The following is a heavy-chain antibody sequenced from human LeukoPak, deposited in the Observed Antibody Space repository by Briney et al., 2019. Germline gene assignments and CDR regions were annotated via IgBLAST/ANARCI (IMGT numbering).Heavy chain of an antibody. V-gene: IGHV3-23*01. D-gene: IGHD6-13*01. CDR1: GYSSRSDA. Sequence: GGSLTLYCAASGYSSRSDAVHWFRQAPGRGREEISCNCWRGGITYYEDSVKGRFTISRDNSKNTLYLQMNSLRAEDTAVYYCAKESIAAAGNVNYFDYWGQGTLVTVSS. CDR2: NCWRGGIT. CDR3: AKESIAAAGNVNYFDY. J-gene: IGHJ4*02.